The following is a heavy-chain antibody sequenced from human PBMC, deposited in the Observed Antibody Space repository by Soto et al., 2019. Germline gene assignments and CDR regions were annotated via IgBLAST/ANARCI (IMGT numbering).Heavy chain of an antibody. J-gene: IGHJ3*02. CDR3: ASSDYGDYQTTFDI. D-gene: IGHD4-17*01. V-gene: IGHV1-2*04. CDR1: GGTFSSYT. Sequence: GASVKVSCKASGGTFSSYTISWVRQAPGQGLEWMGRINPNRGGTNYAQKFQGWVTMTGDTSISTAYMELSSLRSEDTAVYYCASSDYGDYQTTFDIWGQGTMVTVSS. CDR2: INPNRGGT.